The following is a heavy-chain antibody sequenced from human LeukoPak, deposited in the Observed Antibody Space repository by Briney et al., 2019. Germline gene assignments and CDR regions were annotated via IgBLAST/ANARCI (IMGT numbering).Heavy chain of an antibody. J-gene: IGHJ3*02. CDR1: GGSISSYY. CDR2: IYTSGST. Sequence: SETLSLTCTVSGGSISSYYWRWIRHPAGGGLEWIGCIYTSGSTKYNTSLKSRVTMSVDTSKNQSSLTLRSVTAADTAVYFCVRHSLPSDACDIWGQGTMVTVSS. CDR3: VRHSLPSDACDI. V-gene: IGHV4-4*07. D-gene: IGHD2-21*01.